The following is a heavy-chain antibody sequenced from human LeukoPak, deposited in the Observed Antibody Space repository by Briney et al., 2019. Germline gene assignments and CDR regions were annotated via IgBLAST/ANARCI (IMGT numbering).Heavy chain of an antibody. Sequence: GESLKISCKGSGYSFTNYWIGWVRQMPGKGLEWMGIIYPADSDTRYSPSFQGQVTISADKSINTAYLQWNSLRAEDTAVYYCAKDEREWLVRGGGDYWGQGTLVTVSS. CDR3: AKDEREWLVRGGGDY. D-gene: IGHD6-19*01. CDR2: IYPADSDT. CDR1: GYSFTNYW. J-gene: IGHJ4*02. V-gene: IGHV5-51*01.